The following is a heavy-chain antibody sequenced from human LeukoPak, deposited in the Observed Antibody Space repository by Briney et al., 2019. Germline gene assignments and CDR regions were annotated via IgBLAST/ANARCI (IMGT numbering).Heavy chain of an antibody. CDR1: GFTFSSYS. J-gene: IGHJ4*02. D-gene: IGHD6-19*01. V-gene: IGHV3-23*01. CDR2: ISVDGETA. Sequence: GGSLRLSCAASGFTFSSYSMNWVRQAPGKELEWISAISVDGETAYYADSVKGRFIISRDNSKNTLYLQLSSLRDEDTAVYYCAQGYLSGWYPHWGQGSLVSVSS. CDR3: AQGYLSGWYPH.